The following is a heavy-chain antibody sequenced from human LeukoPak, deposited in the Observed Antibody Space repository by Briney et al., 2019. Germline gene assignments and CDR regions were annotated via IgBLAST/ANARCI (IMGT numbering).Heavy chain of an antibody. Sequence: ASVKVSCKASGYTFTGYYMHWVRQAPGQGLEWMGRINPNSGGTNYAQKFQGRVTMTRDTSISTAYMELSRLRSDDTAVYYCARRELVSSGWYNWFDPWGQGTLVTVSS. V-gene: IGHV1-2*06. J-gene: IGHJ5*02. CDR1: GYTFTGYY. CDR2: INPNSGGT. D-gene: IGHD6-19*01. CDR3: ARRELVSSGWYNWFDP.